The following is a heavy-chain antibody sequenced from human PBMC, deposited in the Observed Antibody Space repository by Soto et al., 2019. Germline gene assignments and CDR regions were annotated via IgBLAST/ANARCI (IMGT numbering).Heavy chain of an antibody. D-gene: IGHD6-19*01. J-gene: IGHJ4*02. Sequence: EVQLVESGGGLVQPGGSLRLSCAASGFTFSSYSMNWVRKPPGKGLGWVSYISSSSSTIYYADSVKGRFTISRDNAKNSLYLQMNSLRAEDTAVYYCARDSSGWDYWGQGTLVTVSS. CDR3: ARDSSGWDY. V-gene: IGHV3-48*01. CDR2: ISSSSSTI. CDR1: GFTFSSYS.